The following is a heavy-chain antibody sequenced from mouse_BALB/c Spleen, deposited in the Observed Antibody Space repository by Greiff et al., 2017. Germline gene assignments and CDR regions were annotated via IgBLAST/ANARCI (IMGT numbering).Heavy chain of an antibody. V-gene: IGHV5-4*02. D-gene: IGHD2-1*01. CDR2: ISDGGSYT. CDR1: GFTFSDYY. Sequence: EVQRVESGGGLVKPGGSLKLSCAASGFTFSDYYMYWVRQTPEKRLEWVATISDGGSYTYYPDSVKGRFTISRDNAKNNLYLQMSSLKSEDTAMYYCAREVHYGNSWFAYWGQGTLVTVSA. J-gene: IGHJ3*01. CDR3: AREVHYGNSWFAY.